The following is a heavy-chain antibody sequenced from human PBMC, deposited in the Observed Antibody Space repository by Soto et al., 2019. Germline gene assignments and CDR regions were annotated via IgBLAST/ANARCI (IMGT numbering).Heavy chain of an antibody. V-gene: IGHV4-4*02. J-gene: IGHJ5*02. CDR2: IHHSGST. Sequence: DWAPGPCRASETLSLTCAVSGASISSSNWWNWVRQPPGKGLEWIGEIHHSGSTNYNPSLKSRVTISVDRSKNHFSLKLNSVTAADTAVYYCARVRQGCSRTSCYFDPWGQGTLVTVSS. CDR1: GASISSSNW. D-gene: IGHD2-2*01. CDR3: ARVRQGCSRTSCYFDP.